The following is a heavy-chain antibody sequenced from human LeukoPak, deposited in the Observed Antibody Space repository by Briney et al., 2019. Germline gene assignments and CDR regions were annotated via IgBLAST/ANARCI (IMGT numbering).Heavy chain of an antibody. CDR2: ISGSGGNT. J-gene: IGHJ6*02. CDR3: AKGGGYDYYYYGMDV. V-gene: IGHV3-23*01. CDR1: GFTFSIYA. Sequence: PGGSLRLSCAASGFTFSIYAMTWVRQAPGKGLEWVSAISGSGGNTNYADSVKGRFTISRDNSKNTLYLQMNSPRAEDTAVYYCAKGGGYDYYYYGMDVWGQGTTVTVSS. D-gene: IGHD5-12*01.